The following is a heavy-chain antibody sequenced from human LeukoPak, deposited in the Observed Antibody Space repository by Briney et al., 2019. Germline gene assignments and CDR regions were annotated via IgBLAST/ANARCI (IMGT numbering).Heavy chain of an antibody. J-gene: IGHJ4*02. CDR1: GFTFSDYY. Sequence: PGGSLRLSCAASGFTFSDYYMSWIRQAPGKGLEWVSYISSSGSTIYYADSVKGRFTISRDNAKNSLYLQMNSLRAEDTAVYYCARGKNFDWLLKPDNDFDYWGQGTLVTVPS. CDR2: ISSSGSTI. V-gene: IGHV3-11*04. CDR3: ARGKNFDWLLKPDNDFDY. D-gene: IGHD3-9*01.